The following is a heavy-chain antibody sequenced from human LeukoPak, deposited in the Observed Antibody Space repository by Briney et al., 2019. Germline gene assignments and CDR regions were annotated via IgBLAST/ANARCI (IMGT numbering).Heavy chain of an antibody. D-gene: IGHD5-18*01. CDR3: AKDKGGYNYAYDY. CDR2: ISWNSGSI. CDR1: GLTFANYA. J-gene: IGHJ4*02. V-gene: IGHV3-9*01. Sequence: SLRLSCAASGLTFANYAMHWVRQAPGKSLECVSAISWNSGSIDYADSVKGRFTISRDNAKNSLYLQMNGLRAEDTALYYCAKDKGGYNYAYDYWGQGILVTVSS.